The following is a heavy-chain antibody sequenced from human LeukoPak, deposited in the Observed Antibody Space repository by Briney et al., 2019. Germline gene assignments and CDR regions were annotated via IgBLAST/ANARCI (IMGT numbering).Heavy chain of an antibody. V-gene: IGHV3-48*03. CDR2: ISSSGSTI. J-gene: IGHJ4*02. Sequence: GGSLRLSCAASGFTFSSYEMNWVRQAPGKGLEWVSYISSSGSTIYYTDSVKGRFTISRDNAKNSLYLQMNSLRAEDTAVYYCAREKMVRGVIRALDYWGQGTLVTVSS. CDR3: AREKMVRGVIRALDY. CDR1: GFTFSSYE. D-gene: IGHD3-10*01.